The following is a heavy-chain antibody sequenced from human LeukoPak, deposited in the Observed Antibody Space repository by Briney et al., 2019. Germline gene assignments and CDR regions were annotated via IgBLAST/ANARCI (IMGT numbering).Heavy chain of an antibody. J-gene: IGHJ4*02. Sequence: KPSETQSLTCAVYGGSFSGYYWSWIRQPPGKGLEWIGEINHSGSTNYNPSLKSRVTISVDTSKNQFSLKLSSVTAADTAVYYCARGRTAMWLGRPSYHDYWGQGTLVTVSS. CDR1: GGSFSGYY. CDR3: ARGRTAMWLGRPSYHDY. V-gene: IGHV4-34*01. D-gene: IGHD5-18*01. CDR2: INHSGST.